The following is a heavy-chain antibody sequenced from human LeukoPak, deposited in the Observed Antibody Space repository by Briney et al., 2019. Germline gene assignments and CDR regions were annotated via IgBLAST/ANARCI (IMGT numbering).Heavy chain of an antibody. CDR2: MYYSGSS. V-gene: IGHV4-59*01. Sequence: SETLTLTCTVSGGSIRGYYWSWIRQPPGKGLEWIAHMYYSGSSKYNPYLKSRATISRDTSKNQFSLKLTSVTVADTAVYFCAREGVAAAGAFDNWGQGTLVTVSA. J-gene: IGHJ4*02. CDR3: AREGVAAAGAFDN. CDR1: GGSIRGYY. D-gene: IGHD6-13*01.